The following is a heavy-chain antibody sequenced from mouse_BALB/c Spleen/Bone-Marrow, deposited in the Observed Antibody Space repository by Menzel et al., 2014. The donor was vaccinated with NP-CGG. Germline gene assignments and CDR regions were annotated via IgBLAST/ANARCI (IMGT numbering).Heavy chain of an antibody. CDR1: GYTFTSYV. D-gene: IGHD2-2*01. CDR2: INPNNDGT. V-gene: IGHV1-14*01. Sequence: EVQLVESGPELVKPGASVKMSCKASGYTFTSYVMHWVKQKPGQGLEWIGNINPNNDGTKYNEKFKGKATLTSDKSSSTAYMELSSLTSEDSAVYYCARSLYGYDWYFGVWGAGTTVTVSS. CDR3: ARSLYGYDWYFGV. J-gene: IGHJ1*01.